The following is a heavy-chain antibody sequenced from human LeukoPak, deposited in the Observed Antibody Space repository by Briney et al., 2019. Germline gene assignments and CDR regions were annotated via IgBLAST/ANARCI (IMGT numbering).Heavy chain of an antibody. CDR1: GFTFSSYA. CDR3: ARDPATTVTTYAY. D-gene: IGHD4-17*01. CDR2: ISGSGGST. J-gene: IGHJ4*02. Sequence: PGGSLRLFCAASGFTFSSYAMSWVRQAPGKGLEWVSAISGSGGSTYYADSVKGRFTISRDNSKNTLYLQMNSLRAEDTAVYYCARDPATTVTTYAYWGQGTLVTVSS. V-gene: IGHV3-23*01.